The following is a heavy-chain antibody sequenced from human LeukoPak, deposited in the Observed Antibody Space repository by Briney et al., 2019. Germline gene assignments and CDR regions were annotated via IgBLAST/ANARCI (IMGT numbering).Heavy chain of an antibody. D-gene: IGHD2-15*01. V-gene: IGHV3-23*01. CDR1: GFTFSSYA. CDR3: AKGRYCSGGSCYFSYYYYGMDV. CDR2: ISGSGGST. J-gene: IGHJ6*02. Sequence: GGSLRLSCAASGFTFSSYAMSWVRQAPGKGLGWVSAISGSGGSTYYADSVKGRFTISRGNSKNTLYLQMNSLRAEDTAVYYCAKGRYCSGGSCYFSYYYYGMDVWGQGTTVTVSS.